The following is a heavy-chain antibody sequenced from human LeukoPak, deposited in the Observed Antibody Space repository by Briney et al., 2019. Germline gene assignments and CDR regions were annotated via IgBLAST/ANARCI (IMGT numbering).Heavy chain of an antibody. CDR3: ARVRSSSWRDAFDI. J-gene: IGHJ3*02. Sequence: PSETLSLTCTVSGGSISIYYWNWIRQPAGKGLEWIGRIYTSGSTTYNPSLKSRVTMSVDTSKNQFSLQLNSVTAADTAVYYCARVRSSSWRDAFDIWGQGTMVTVSS. D-gene: IGHD6-13*01. CDR2: IYTSGST. CDR1: GGSISIYY. V-gene: IGHV4-4*07.